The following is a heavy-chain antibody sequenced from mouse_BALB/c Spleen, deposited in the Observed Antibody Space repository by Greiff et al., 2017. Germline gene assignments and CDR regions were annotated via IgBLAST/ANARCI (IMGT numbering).Heavy chain of an antibody. V-gene: IGHV14-1*02. J-gene: IGHJ1*01. D-gene: IGHD2-2*01. CDR1: GFNIKDYY. CDR2: IDPENGNT. Sequence: VQLQQSGAELVRPGASVKLSCKASGFNIKDYYMHWVKQRPEQGLEWIGWIDPENGNTIYDPKFQGKASITADTSSNTAYLQLSSLTSEDTAVYYCAPYGYDGYFDVWGAGTTVTVSS. CDR3: APYGYDGYFDV.